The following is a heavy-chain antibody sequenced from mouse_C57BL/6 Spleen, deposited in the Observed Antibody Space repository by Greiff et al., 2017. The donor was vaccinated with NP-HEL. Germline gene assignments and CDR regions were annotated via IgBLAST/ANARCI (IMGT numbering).Heavy chain of an antibody. CDR3: ARGGIYDGYYFDY. CDR2: FHPYNDDT. CDR1: GYTFTTYP. D-gene: IGHD2-3*01. Sequence: QVHVKQSGAELVKPGASVKMSCKASGYTFTTYPIEWMKQNHGKSLEWIGNFHPYNDDTKYNEKFKGKATLTVEKSSSTVYLELSRLTSDDSAVYYCARGGIYDGYYFDYWGQGTTLTVSS. V-gene: IGHV1-47*01. J-gene: IGHJ2*01.